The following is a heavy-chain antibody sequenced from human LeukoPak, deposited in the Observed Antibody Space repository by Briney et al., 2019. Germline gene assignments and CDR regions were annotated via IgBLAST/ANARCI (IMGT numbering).Heavy chain of an antibody. V-gene: IGHV4-39*07. CDR1: GGSISSSSYY. D-gene: IGHD3-22*01. Sequence: SETLSLTCTVSGGSISSSSYYWGWIRQPPGKGLEWIGSIYYSGSTYYNPSLKSRVTISVDTSKNQFSLKLSSVTAADTAVYYCARGYYDSSGTRPFFFDYWGQGTLVTVSS. CDR2: IYYSGST. CDR3: ARGYYDSSGTRPFFFDY. J-gene: IGHJ4*02.